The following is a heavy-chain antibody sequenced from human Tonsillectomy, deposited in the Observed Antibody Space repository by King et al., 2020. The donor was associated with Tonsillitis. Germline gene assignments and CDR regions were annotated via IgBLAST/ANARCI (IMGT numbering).Heavy chain of an antibody. CDR1: GYTLTNYG. CDR2: ISVYNGNT. CDR3: ARTLWFPPTAGYGMDF. D-gene: IGHD2-8*02. Sequence: QLVQSGGEVKKPGASVKVSCKASGYTLTNYGFCWVRQAPGQRLEWMGWISVYNGNTNYTQKLQDRVTMTTDTSTSTAFMELRSLRSDDTAVYYCARTLWFPPTAGYGMDFWGQGTTVTVSS. V-gene: IGHV1-18*04. J-gene: IGHJ6*02.